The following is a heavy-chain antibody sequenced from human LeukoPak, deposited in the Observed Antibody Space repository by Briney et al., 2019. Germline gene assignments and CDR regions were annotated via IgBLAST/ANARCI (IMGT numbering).Heavy chain of an antibody. J-gene: IGHJ6*03. CDR1: GGSISSYY. D-gene: IGHD1-14*01. V-gene: IGHV4-4*07. CDR3: ARDSGPAPNRNYYYYYMDV. Sequence: PSETLSLTCTVSGGSISSYYWSWIQQPAGKGLEWIGRIYTSGSTNYNPSLKSRVTMSVDTSKNQFSLKLSSVTAADTAVYYCARDSGPAPNRNYYYYYMDVWGKGTTVTVSS. CDR2: IYTSGST.